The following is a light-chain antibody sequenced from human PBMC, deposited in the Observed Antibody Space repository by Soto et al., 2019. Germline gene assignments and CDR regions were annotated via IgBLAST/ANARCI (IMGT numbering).Light chain of an antibody. CDR3: QQYYGTSWT. V-gene: IGKV4-1*01. CDR1: QSVLYSSNNKNY. J-gene: IGKJ1*01. Sequence: DIVMTQSPDSLAVSLGERATINCKSSQSVLYSSNNKNYLAWYQQKPGQPPKLLIYWASTRESGVPDRFSGSGSGTDFTLTISSLQAEDVAVYSCQQYYGTSWTFGQGTKVDIK. CDR2: WAS.